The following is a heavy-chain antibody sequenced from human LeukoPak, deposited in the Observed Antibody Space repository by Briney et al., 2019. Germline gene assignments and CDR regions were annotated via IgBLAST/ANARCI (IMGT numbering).Heavy chain of an antibody. V-gene: IGHV4-61*02. CDR2: IYTSGST. CDR1: GGSISSGSYY. D-gene: IGHD2-15*01. CDR3: ARVREGYCSGGSCYFFADYYYMDV. Sequence: KASQTLSLTCTVSGGSISSGSYYWSWIRQPAGKGLEWIGRIYTSGSTNYNPSLKSRVTISVDTSKNQFSLKLSSVTAADTAVYYCARVREGYCSGGSCYFFADYYYMDVWGIGTTVTISS. J-gene: IGHJ6*03.